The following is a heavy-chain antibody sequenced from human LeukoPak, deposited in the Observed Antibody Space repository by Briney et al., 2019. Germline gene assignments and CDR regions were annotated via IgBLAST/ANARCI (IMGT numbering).Heavy chain of an antibody. CDR3: ARRGVTAVQGWFDP. D-gene: IGHD2-21*02. CDR1: GGSFSSYY. CDR2: IYYSGST. Sequence: SETLSLTCTVSGGSFSSYYWSWIRQPPGRELEWIGYIYYSGSTNYNPSLKSRVTISVDTSKRQFSLKLTSVPAADTAVYYCARRGVTAVQGWFDPGGEGSLVTVSS. J-gene: IGHJ5*02. V-gene: IGHV4-59*08.